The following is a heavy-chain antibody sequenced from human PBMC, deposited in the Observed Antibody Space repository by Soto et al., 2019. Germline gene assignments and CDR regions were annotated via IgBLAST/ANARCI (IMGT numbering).Heavy chain of an antibody. CDR2: ITGSGGST. J-gene: IGHJ3*02. V-gene: IGHV3-23*01. CDR3: ARALLPHDAFDI. Sequence: VSVITGSGGSTYYADSVKGRFTISRDNSKNTLYLQMNSLRAEDTAVYYCARALLPHDAFDIWGQGTMVTVSS.